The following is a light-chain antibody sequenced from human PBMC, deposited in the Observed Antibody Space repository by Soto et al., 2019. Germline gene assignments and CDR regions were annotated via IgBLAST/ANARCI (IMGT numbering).Light chain of an antibody. Sequence: QMTLSPASLSASLGDRVTITCRASQSISSYLNWYKQKPGKGPKLLIYAASSLQSGVRLRFSGCGSGIDFTLTISGLEADDFEFCYYHQSSNWTFGQGTKVDIK. CDR3: HQSSNWT. V-gene: IGKV1-39*01. J-gene: IGKJ1*01. CDR2: AAS. CDR1: QSISSY.